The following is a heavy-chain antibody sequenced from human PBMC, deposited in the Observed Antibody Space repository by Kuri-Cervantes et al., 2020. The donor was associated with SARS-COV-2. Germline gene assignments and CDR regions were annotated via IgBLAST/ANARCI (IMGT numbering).Heavy chain of an antibody. CDR2: ISSSSSYT. Sequence: LSLTCAASGFTFSDYYMSWIRQAPGKGLEWVSYISSSSSYTNYADSVKGRFTISRDNAKNSLYLQMNSLRAEDTAVYYCARDRQQLVRRTFFDYWGQGTLVTVSS. J-gene: IGHJ4*02. V-gene: IGHV3-11*06. CDR3: ARDRQQLVRRTFFDY. CDR1: GFTFSDYY. D-gene: IGHD6-13*01.